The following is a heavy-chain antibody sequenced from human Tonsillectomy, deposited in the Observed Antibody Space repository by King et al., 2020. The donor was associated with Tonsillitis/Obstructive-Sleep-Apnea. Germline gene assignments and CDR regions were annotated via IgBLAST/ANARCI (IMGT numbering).Heavy chain of an antibody. D-gene: IGHD3-22*01. J-gene: IGHJ3*02. CDR2: ISRSGTII. CDR1: GFTFSDYY. Sequence: HVQLVESGGGLVKPGGSLRLSCAASGFTFSDYYMSWIRQAPGKGLEWVSYISRSGTIIYYADSVKGRFTISRDNAKNSLYLQMNSLRAEDTAVYYCARDWGRYYDSSGHLDAFDIWAQGKMATVSS. CDR3: ARDWGRYYDSSGHLDAFDI. V-gene: IGHV3-11*01.